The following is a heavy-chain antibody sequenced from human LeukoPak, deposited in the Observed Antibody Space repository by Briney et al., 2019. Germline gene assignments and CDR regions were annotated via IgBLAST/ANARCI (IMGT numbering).Heavy chain of an antibody. V-gene: IGHV3-23*01. CDR1: GFTFSSYA. CDR3: AKGGYSSSWYARKNWFDP. J-gene: IGHJ5*02. Sequence: GGSLRLSCAASGFTFSSYAMSWVRQAPGKGLEWVSAISGSGGSTYYADPVKGRFTISRDNSKNTLYLQMNSLRAEDTAVYYCAKGGYSSSWYARKNWFDPWGQGTLVTVSS. CDR2: ISGSGGST. D-gene: IGHD6-13*01.